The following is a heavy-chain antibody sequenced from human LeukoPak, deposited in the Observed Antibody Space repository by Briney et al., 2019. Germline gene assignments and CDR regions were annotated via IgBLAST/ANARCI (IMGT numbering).Heavy chain of an antibody. CDR1: GGSINSGSYY. J-gene: IGHJ6*03. CDR3: ARGRYYYYYMDV. Sequence: SETLSLTCTVSGGSINSGSYYWSWVRQPPGQGLGWIGRIYTSGSTNYNPSLKSRVTISVDASKNQFSLKLSSVTAADTAVYYCARGRYYYYYMDVWGKGTTVTISS. CDR2: IYTSGST. V-gene: IGHV4-61*02.